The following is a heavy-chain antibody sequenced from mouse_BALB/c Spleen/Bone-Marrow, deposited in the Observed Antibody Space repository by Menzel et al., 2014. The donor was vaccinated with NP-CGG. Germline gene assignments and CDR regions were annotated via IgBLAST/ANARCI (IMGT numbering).Heavy chain of an antibody. J-gene: IGHJ3*01. D-gene: IGHD2-4*01. Sequence: EVHLVESGPELVKPGASVKMSCKASGYTFTSYVMHWVKQKPGQGLEWIGHINPYNDGTKYNEKFKGKATLTSDKPSSTAYMELSSLTSEDSAVYYCARDGDYDWFAYWGQGTLVTVSA. CDR1: GYTFTSYV. CDR2: INPYNDGT. CDR3: ARDGDYDWFAY. V-gene: IGHV1-14*01.